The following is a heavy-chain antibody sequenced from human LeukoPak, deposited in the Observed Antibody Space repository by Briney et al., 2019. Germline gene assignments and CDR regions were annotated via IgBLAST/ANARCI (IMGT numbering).Heavy chain of an antibody. Sequence: GGSLRLSCAASGFTFCNCAMHWVRQAPGKGLEWVAITSYDGTNKYYADSVKGRFTISRDNSKNTLYLQMNSLRAEDTAVYYCARDQSGYRTYYFDYWGQGTLVTVSS. V-gene: IGHV3-30*04. CDR2: TSYDGTNK. J-gene: IGHJ4*02. CDR1: GFTFCNCA. CDR3: ARDQSGYRTYYFDY. D-gene: IGHD3-22*01.